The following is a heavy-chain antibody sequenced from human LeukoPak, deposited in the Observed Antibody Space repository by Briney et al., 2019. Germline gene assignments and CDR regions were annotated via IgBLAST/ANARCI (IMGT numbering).Heavy chain of an antibody. CDR3: AKVGSPVGYCSGGSCPDAFDI. Sequence: RGSLRLSCAASGFTFSSYAMSWVRQAPGKGLEWVSAIRGSGGSTYYADSVKGRFTISRDNSKNTLYLQMNSLRAEDTAVYYCAKVGSPVGYCSGGSCPDAFDIWGQGTMVTVSS. CDR1: GFTFSSYA. CDR2: IRGSGGST. V-gene: IGHV3-23*01. D-gene: IGHD2-15*01. J-gene: IGHJ3*02.